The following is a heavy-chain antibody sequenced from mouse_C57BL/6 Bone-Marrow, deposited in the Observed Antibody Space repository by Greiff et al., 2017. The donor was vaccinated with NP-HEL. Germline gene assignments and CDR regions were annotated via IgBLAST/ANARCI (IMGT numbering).Heavy chain of an antibody. J-gene: IGHJ1*03. D-gene: IGHD1-1*01. Sequence: QVQLQQSGAELMKPGASVKLSCKATGYTFTGYWIEWVKQRPGHGLEWIGEILPGSGSTNYNEKFKGKATFTADTSSNTAYMQLSSLTTEDSAIYYCARGPYGSSYNWYFDVWGTGTTVTVSS. CDR1: GYTFTGYW. V-gene: IGHV1-9*01. CDR2: ILPGSGST. CDR3: ARGPYGSSYNWYFDV.